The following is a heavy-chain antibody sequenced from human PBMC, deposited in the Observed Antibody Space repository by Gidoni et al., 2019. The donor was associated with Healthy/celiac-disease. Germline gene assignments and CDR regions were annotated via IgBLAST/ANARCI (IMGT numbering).Heavy chain of an antibody. V-gene: IGHV3-30-3*01. CDR3: ARVGYSSPLAAPYYFDY. J-gene: IGHJ4*02. D-gene: IGHD6-13*01. CDR1: GLTFSTYA. Sequence: QVQLVESGGGVVQHRRSLIPSCAGSGLTFSTYAMHWVRQAPGKGLEWGAVISYEGSNKYDADTVKGRFTISRDNSKHPLYLQMNSLRAEDTAVYYCARVGYSSPLAAPYYFDYWGQGTLVTVSS. CDR2: ISYEGSNK.